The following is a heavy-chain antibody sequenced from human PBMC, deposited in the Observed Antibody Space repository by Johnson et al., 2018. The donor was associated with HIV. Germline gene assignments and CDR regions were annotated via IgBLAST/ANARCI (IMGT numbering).Heavy chain of an antibody. V-gene: IGHV3-7*03. CDR3: VRQYELYGYAFDI. J-gene: IGHJ3*02. Sequence: VQLVESGGGLVQPGGSLRLSCAASGFTFSSYWMSWVRQAPGKGLEWVTNIKLDGSEKYYVDSVRGRFTISRDNAKNSLYLQMNDLRAEDTAVYYCVRQYELYGYAFDIWGQGTMVTVSS. D-gene: IGHD5-18*01. CDR1: GFTFSSYW. CDR2: IKLDGSEK.